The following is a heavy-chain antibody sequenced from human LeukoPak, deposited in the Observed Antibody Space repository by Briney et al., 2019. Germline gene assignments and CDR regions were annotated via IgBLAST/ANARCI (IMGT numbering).Heavy chain of an antibody. V-gene: IGHV3-23*01. Sequence: GGSLRLSCTASGFTFSSYSMSWVRQAPGKGLEWVSSISSSGGNTYYPDSMKGRFTISRDNSKNTMYLQMNSLRAEDTAVYYCAAFDIWGQGTMVTVSS. CDR1: GFTFSSYS. J-gene: IGHJ3*02. CDR3: AAFDI. CDR2: ISSSGGNT.